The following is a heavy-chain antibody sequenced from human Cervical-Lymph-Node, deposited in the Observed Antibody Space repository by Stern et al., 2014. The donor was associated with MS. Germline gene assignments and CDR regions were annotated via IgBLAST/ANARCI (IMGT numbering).Heavy chain of an antibody. Sequence: QMQLVQSGSEWKKPGASVKVSCKASGYTFSGYSLNWVRQAPGQGLEWMGWINTNSGNPTYAQGFTGRFVFSLDTSVSTAYLQISSLKTEDTGIYFCARFVDYPMGRVFDVWGQGTQVTVS. CDR2: INTNSGNP. CDR1: GYTFSGYS. CDR3: ARFVDYPMGRVFDV. V-gene: IGHV7-4-1*02. D-gene: IGHD3-10*01. J-gene: IGHJ4*02.